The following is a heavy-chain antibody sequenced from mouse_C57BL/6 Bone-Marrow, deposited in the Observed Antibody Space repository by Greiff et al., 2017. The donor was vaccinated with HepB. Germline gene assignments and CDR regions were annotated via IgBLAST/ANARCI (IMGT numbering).Heavy chain of an antibody. D-gene: IGHD3-2*02. V-gene: IGHV1-82*01. CDR2: IYPGDGDT. CDR1: GYAFSSSW. J-gene: IGHJ4*01. Sequence: VQLQQSGPELVKPGASVKISCKASGYAFSSSWMNWVKQRPGKGLEWIGRIYPGDGDTNYNGKFKGKATLTADKSSSTAYMQLSSLTSEDSAVYFCARFRQLKAMDYWGQGTSVTVSS. CDR3: ARFRQLKAMDY.